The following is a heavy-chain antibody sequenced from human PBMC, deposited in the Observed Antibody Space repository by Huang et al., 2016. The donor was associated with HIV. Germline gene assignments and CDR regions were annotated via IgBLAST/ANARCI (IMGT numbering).Heavy chain of an antibody. CDR3: ARETTVPTDAFDI. Sequence: QVQLQESGPGLLKPLQTVSLTCTVSGGSISSGGYYYSWIRQPPGKGLEWIGHIDESGSTYYNPSLKSRVTISVDTSKNQFSLKLSSVTAADTAVYYCARETTVPTDAFDIWGRGTMVTVSS. J-gene: IGHJ3*02. CDR2: IDESGST. V-gene: IGHV4-30-4*08. D-gene: IGHD4-17*01. CDR1: GGSISSGGYY.